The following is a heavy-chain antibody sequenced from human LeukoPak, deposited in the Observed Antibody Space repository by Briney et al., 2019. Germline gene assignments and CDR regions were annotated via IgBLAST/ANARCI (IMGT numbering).Heavy chain of an antibody. CDR3: AKDWGYYDSSGYYYDEVYFDY. V-gene: IGHV3-23*01. D-gene: IGHD3-22*01. J-gene: IGHJ4*02. Sequence: GGSLRLSCAASGFTFSSYAMSWVRQAPGKGLEWVSAISGSGGSTYYADSVKGRFTISRDNSKNTLYLQMNSLRAEDTAVYYCAKDWGYYDSSGYYYDEVYFDYWGQGTLVTVSS. CDR1: GFTFSSYA. CDR2: ISGSGGST.